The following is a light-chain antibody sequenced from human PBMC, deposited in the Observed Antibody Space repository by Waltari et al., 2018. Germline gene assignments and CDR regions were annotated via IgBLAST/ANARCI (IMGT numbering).Light chain of an antibody. CDR3: SSYTSSSTVV. CDR2: DVH. Sequence: QSALTQPASVSGSPGQSITISCSGTSSDVGAYNFVAWYQQHPGKAPKLMIYDVHMRPSGVSNRFSGAKAGNTASLTISGLQAEDEADYYCSSYTSSSTVVFGGGTKLTVL. CDR1: SSDVGAYNF. J-gene: IGLJ2*01. V-gene: IGLV2-14*03.